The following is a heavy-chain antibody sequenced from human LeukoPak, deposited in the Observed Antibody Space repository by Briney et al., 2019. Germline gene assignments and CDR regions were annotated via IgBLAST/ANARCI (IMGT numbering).Heavy chain of an antibody. V-gene: IGHV1-18*01. Sequence: ASVKVSCKASGYTFTNYGISWVRQAPGQGLEWMGWISAYNGNTNYAQKLQGRVTMTTDTSTSTAYMELRSLRSDDTAVYYCARGPIIDIVVIPAAADYYHMDVWGKGTTVTVSS. CDR1: GYTFTNYG. D-gene: IGHD2-2*01. CDR3: ARGPIIDIVVIPAAADYYHMDV. J-gene: IGHJ6*03. CDR2: ISAYNGNT.